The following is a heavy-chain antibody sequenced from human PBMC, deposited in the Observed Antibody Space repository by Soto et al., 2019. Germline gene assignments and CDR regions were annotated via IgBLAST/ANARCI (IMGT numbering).Heavy chain of an antibody. Sequence: PSETLSLTCAVSGFSISSDSYWGWMRQSPGKGLEWIGTLSHSGRTFYNPSLKSRVTISADTTKNQFSLSLTSVTAADTAVYYCGHLKTDTEVTPAPPLLDSWGQGTLVTVSS. CDR3: GHLKTDTEVTPAPPLLDS. CDR1: GFSISSDSY. D-gene: IGHD2-2*01. CDR2: LSHSGRT. V-gene: IGHV4-38-2*01. J-gene: IGHJ4*02.